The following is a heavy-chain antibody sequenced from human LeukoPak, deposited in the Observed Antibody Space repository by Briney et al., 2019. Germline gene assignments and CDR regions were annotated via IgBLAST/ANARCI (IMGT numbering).Heavy chain of an antibody. V-gene: IGHV4-59*01. CDR3: ARGRVVRAD. Sequence: PSETLSLICTVSGASNNNNFYWSWIRQRPGKGLEWLGCIHYRESTNYNRSLMSRDTISRDTPKNQFALKLNSVTAADTAVYYCARGRVVRADWPQGTLVTVSS. CDR2: IHYREST. CDR1: GASNNNNFY. D-gene: IGHD2-2*01. J-gene: IGHJ4*02.